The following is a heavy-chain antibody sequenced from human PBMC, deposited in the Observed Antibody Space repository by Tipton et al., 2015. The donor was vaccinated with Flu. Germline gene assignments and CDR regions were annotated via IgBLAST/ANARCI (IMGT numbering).Heavy chain of an antibody. J-gene: IGHJ5*01. D-gene: IGHD2-21*01. Sequence: QLVQSGAEVKKPGSSVKVSCKASGGSIFINYAISWVRQAPGQTLEWMGGIIPMFRSPKYAQKFQGRLTITADESSSTVYMDLSSLRFDDTAIYYCAKAPRIYEEWFDSWGQGTLVTVSS. CDR3: AKAPRIYEEWFDS. CDR2: IIPMFRSP. CDR1: GGSIFINYA. V-gene: IGHV1-69*01.